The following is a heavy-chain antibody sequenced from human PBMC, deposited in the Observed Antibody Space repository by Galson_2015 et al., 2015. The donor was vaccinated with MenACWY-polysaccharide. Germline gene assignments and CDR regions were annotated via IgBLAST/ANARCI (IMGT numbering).Heavy chain of an antibody. CDR3: ARDKAHDDYSLFDS. CDR1: GFPFSTYV. Sequence: SLRLSCAASGFPFSTYVMSWVRQAPGKGLEWVSTITYSGGSTNYADSVKGRLTISRDNSKNTLYLQMNSLRVEDTAVYYCARDKAHDDYSLFDSWGQGTLVTVSS. J-gene: IGHJ4*02. V-gene: IGHV3-23*01. D-gene: IGHD4-17*01. CDR2: ITYSGGST.